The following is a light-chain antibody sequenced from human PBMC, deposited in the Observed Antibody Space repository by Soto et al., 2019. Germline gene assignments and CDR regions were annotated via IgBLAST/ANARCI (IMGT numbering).Light chain of an antibody. CDR2: AAS. Sequence: DIQLTQSPSSLSASVGDTVTITCRASQTVSRYLNWYQQKSGTAPKLLIYAASTLHTGVQSRFSGSGSGTDFTLTISSLQPEDFATYYCKQSYSTPPTFGQGTKVDIK. V-gene: IGKV1-39*01. J-gene: IGKJ1*01. CDR1: QTVSRY. CDR3: KQSYSTPPT.